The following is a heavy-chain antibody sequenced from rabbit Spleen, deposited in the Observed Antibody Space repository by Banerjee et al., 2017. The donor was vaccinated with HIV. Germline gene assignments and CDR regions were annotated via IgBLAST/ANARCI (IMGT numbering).Heavy chain of an antibody. V-gene: IGHV1S45*01. Sequence: QEQLVEYGGDLVQPGASMTLTCTASGLSFSRRYWLFGVRQAPGKGLEWIASIYTGSGATYYANWAKGRFTVSKTSSTTVTLQMTSLTAADTATYFCARSINWANRGLNLWGPGTLVTVS. CDR2: IYTGSGAT. J-gene: IGHJ4*01. CDR3: ARSINWANRGLNL. D-gene: IGHD1-1*01. CDR1: GLSFSRRYW.